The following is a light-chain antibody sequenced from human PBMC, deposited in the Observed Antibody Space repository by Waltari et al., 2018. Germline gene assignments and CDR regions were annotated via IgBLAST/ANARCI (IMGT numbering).Light chain of an antibody. CDR3: MQALHTPYT. V-gene: IGKV2-28*01. J-gene: IGKJ2*01. CDR2: LGS. Sequence: DIVMTQSPLSLPVTPGEPASISCRSSQSLLNSNGYTYFDWYLQKPGQSPQLLIYLGSNRASGVPDRFSGSGSGTDFTLKISRVEAEDVGVYYCMQALHTPYTFGQGTKVEIK. CDR1: QSLLNSNGYTY.